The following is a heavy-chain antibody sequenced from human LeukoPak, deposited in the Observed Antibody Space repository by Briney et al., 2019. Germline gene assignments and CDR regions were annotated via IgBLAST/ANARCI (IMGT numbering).Heavy chain of an antibody. CDR3: ARDPPGIAASGTYY. J-gene: IGHJ4*02. CDR1: GFTFDDYT. V-gene: IGHV3-43*01. Sequence: GGSLGLSCAASGFTFDDYTMHWVRQAPGKGLEWVSLISWDGGSTYYADSVKGRFTISRDSSKNTLFLQMNSLRVEDTAVYYCARDPPGIAASGTYYWGQGTLVTVSS. D-gene: IGHD6-13*01. CDR2: ISWDGGST.